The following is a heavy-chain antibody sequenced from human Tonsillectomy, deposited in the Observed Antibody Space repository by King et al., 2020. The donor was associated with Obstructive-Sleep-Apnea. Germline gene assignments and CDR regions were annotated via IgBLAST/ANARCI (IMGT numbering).Heavy chain of an antibody. J-gene: IGHJ4*02. CDR2: FSGRGAGT. CDR1: GFTFSSYA. D-gene: IGHD5-12*01. V-gene: IGHV3-23*04. Sequence: VQLVESGGGLVQPGGSLRLSCAASGFTFSSYAMSWVRQAPGKGLEWVSAFSGRGAGTYYADSVKGRFTISRDNSKNTLYLQMNSLRAEDTAVYYCAKARGGHSSYDSNGCWGQGTLVTVSS. CDR3: AKARGGHSSYDSNGC.